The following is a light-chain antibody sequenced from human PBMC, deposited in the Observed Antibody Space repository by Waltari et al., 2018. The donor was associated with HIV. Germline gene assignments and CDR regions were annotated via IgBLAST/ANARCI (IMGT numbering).Light chain of an antibody. Sequence: YVLTQPPSVSVAPGKTATITCSGDKLGDKYACWYQQKPGQSPVLVIYQDSKRPSGIPERFSGSNSGNTATLTISGTQAMDEADYYCQAWDSSYVVFGGGTKLTVL. J-gene: IGLJ2*01. CDR2: QDS. V-gene: IGLV3-1*01. CDR3: QAWDSSYVV. CDR1: KLGDKY.